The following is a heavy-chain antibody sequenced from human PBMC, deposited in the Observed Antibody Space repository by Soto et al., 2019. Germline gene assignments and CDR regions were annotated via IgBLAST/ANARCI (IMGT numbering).Heavy chain of an antibody. Sequence: PGESLKISCNGSGYSFTIYCIGLVLQMPGKGLEWMGIIYPGDSDTRYSPSFQGQVTISADKSISTAYLQWSSLKASDTAMYYCASSSSSFRFDYWGQGTLVTVSS. CDR3: ASSSSSFRFDY. V-gene: IGHV5-51*01. CDR2: IYPGDSDT. CDR1: GYSFTIYC. J-gene: IGHJ4*02. D-gene: IGHD6-6*01.